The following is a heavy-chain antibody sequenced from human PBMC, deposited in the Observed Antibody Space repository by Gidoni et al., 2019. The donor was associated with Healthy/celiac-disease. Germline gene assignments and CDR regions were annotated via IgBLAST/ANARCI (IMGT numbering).Heavy chain of an antibody. CDR1: GFTFSSYG. J-gene: IGHJ6*02. CDR3: ARDYGKDWFGEGGMDV. V-gene: IGHV3-30*03. Sequence: QVQLVESGGGVVQPGRSLRLPCAASGFTFSSYGMHWVRQAPGKGLEWVAVISYDGSNKYYADSVKGRFTISRDNSKNTLYLQMNSLRAEDTAVYYCARDYGKDWFGEGGMDVWGQGTTVTVSS. CDR2: ISYDGSNK. D-gene: IGHD3-10*01.